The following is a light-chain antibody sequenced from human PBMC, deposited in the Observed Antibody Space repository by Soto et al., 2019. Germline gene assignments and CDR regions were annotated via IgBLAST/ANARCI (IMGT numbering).Light chain of an antibody. CDR1: QTIDNT. V-gene: IGKV3-15*01. J-gene: IGKJ2*01. Sequence: EIVMTQSPATLSLSPGERAKLPCRASQTIDNTLAWYQRKPGQAPRLLIYDASTRATGVPARFSGSGSGTDFTLTISSLQSEDFAVYYCQHYNYWPYTFGQGTKVDI. CDR2: DAS. CDR3: QHYNYWPYT.